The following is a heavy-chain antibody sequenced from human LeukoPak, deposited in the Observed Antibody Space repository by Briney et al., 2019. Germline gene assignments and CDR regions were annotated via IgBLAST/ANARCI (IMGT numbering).Heavy chain of an antibody. J-gene: IGHJ6*03. V-gene: IGHV3-21*01. CDR2: ISSSSSYI. D-gene: IGHD3-9*01. CDR3: ARDMGRGPHTLRYFDWDYMDV. CDR1: GFTFSSYS. Sequence: PGGSLRLSCAASGFTFSSYSMNWVRQAPGKGLEWVSSISSSSSYIYYADSVKGRFTISRDNAKNSLYLQMNSLRAEDTAVYYCARDMGRGPHTLRYFDWDYMDVWGKGTTVTISS.